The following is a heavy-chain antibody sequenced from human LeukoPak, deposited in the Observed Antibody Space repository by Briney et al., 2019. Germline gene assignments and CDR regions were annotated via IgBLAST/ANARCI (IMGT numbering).Heavy chain of an antibody. D-gene: IGHD1-26*01. J-gene: IGHJ4*02. V-gene: IGHV4-39*07. CDR1: GGSISGSDYY. Sequence: PSETLSLTCTVSGGSISGSDYYWTWIRQPPGKGLEWIASIYYSGNTLYNPSLKSRVTISVDTSKNQFSLKLSSVTAADTAVYYCAREVGAYAPYFDYWGQGTLSPSPQ. CDR3: AREVGAYAPYFDY. CDR2: IYYSGNT.